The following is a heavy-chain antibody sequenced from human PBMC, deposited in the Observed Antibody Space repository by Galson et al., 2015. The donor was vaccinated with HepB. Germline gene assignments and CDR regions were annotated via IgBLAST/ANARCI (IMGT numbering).Heavy chain of an antibody. D-gene: IGHD2-15*01. CDR2: INPNSGGT. V-gene: IGHV1-2*02. CDR3: AREWVVAARGDY. CDR1: GYTFTGYY. Sequence: SVKVSCKASGYTFTGYYMHWVRQAPGQGLEWMGWINPNSGGTNYAQKVQGRVTMTRDTSISTAYMELSRLRSDDTAVYYCAREWVVAARGDYWGQGTLVTVSS. J-gene: IGHJ4*02.